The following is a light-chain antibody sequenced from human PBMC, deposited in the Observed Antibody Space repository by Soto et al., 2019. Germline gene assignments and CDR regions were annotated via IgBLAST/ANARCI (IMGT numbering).Light chain of an antibody. CDR1: QRVSNSY. J-gene: IGKJ2*01. V-gene: IGKV3-20*01. CDR3: QQYERPPFA. Sequence: EIVLTQSPGTLSLFPGDRATLSCRASQRVSNSYLDWFQQKPGQAPRLLIYDASSRAAGVPDRVSGGGSGTDFTLTISALEPEDFALYFCQQYERPPFAFGQGTRLEI. CDR2: DAS.